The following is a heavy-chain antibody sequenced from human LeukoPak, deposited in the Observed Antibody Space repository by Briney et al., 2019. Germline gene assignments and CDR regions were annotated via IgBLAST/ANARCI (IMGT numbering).Heavy chain of an antibody. D-gene: IGHD6-13*01. CDR1: GGSISYYY. J-gene: IGHJ4*02. Sequence: SETLSLTCTVSGGSISYYYWNWIRQPPVKGLEWIGYIYYSGSTNYNPSLKSRVTISVDTSKNQFSLKLSSVTAADTAVYYCARTSWGVSGTVSLFDYWGQGTLVTVSS. CDR3: ARTSWGVSGTVSLFDY. V-gene: IGHV4-59*01. CDR2: IYYSGST.